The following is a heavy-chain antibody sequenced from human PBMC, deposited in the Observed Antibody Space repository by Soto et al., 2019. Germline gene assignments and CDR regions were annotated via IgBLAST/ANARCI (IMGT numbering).Heavy chain of an antibody. V-gene: IGHV4-59*08. D-gene: IGHD3-3*01. Sequence: SETLSLTGTVSGGSISSYYWSWIRQPPGKGLEWIGYIYYSGSTNYNPSLKSRVTISVDTSKNQFSLKLSSVTAADTAVYYCAKPYYDFSLGYYYMDVWCKGTTVTVSS. CDR3: AKPYYDFSLGYYYMDV. J-gene: IGHJ6*03. CDR1: GGSISSYY. CDR2: IYYSGST.